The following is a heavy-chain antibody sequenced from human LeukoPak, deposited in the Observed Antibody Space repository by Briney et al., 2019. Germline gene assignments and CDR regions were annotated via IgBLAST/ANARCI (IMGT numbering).Heavy chain of an antibody. CDR1: GGTFSSYA. CDR3: ARVYYGSGSWGANYYYYMDV. Sequence: ASVKVSCKASGGTFSSYAISWVRQAPGQGLEWMGGIIPIFGTANYAQKFQGRVTITADKSTSTAYMELSSLRSEDTAVYYCARVYYGSGSWGANYYYYMDVWGKGTTVTVSS. CDR2: IIPIFGTA. J-gene: IGHJ6*03. D-gene: IGHD3-10*01. V-gene: IGHV1-69*06.